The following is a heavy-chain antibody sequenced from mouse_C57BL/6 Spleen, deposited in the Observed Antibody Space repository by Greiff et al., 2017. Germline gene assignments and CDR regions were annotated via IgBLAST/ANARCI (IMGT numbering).Heavy chain of an antibody. J-gene: IGHJ4*01. CDR2: IWSGGST. V-gene: IGHV2-2*01. CDR1: GFSLTSYG. CDR3: ARESYYDYDWYAMDY. D-gene: IGHD2-4*01. Sequence: VKLVESGPGLVQPSQSLSITCTVSGFSLTSYGVHWVRQSPGKGLEWLGVIWSGGSTDYNAAFISRLSISKDNSKSQVFFKMNSLQADNTAIYYCARESYYDYDWYAMDYWGQGTSVTVSS.